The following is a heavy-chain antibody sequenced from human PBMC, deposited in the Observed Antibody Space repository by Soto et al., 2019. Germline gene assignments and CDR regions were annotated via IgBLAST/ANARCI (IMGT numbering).Heavy chain of an antibody. CDR3: AREADRRGGYNCAPAYGRDV. CDR2: ISSRSRNQ. CDR1: GFTFRSYS. D-gene: IGHD5-12*01. Sequence: PGGSPRLSCALSGFTFRSYSMNWESLAPGKWLRCVSSISSRSRNQYYADTVQGGLTPSSHNAKSSRYLRMNSLRAEDTAVYYFAREADRRGGYNCAPAYGRDVWGQGRTVT. V-gene: IGHV3-21*01. J-gene: IGHJ6*02.